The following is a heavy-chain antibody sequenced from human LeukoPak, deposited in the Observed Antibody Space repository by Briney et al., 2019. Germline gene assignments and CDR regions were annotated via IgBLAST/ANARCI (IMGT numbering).Heavy chain of an antibody. CDR3: ARDDYYDSSGSYLDY. V-gene: IGHV1-2*02. J-gene: IGHJ4*02. D-gene: IGHD3-22*01. Sequence: ASVKVSCKASGYTFTSYGISWVRQAPGQGLEWMGWINPNSGGTNYAQKFQGRVTMTRDTSISTAYMELSRLRSDDTAVYYCARDDYYDSSGSYLDYWGQGTLVTVSS. CDR1: GYTFTSYG. CDR2: INPNSGGT.